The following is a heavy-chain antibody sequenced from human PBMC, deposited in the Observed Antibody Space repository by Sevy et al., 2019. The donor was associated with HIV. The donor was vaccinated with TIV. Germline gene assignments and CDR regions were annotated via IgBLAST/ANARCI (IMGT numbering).Heavy chain of an antibody. V-gene: IGHV3-30*02. D-gene: IGHD3-22*01. CDR1: GFTFSSYG. CDR3: ARLGRGYYDTGFDY. CDR2: IRYDGSNK. J-gene: IGHJ4*02. Sequence: GGSLRLSCVASGFTFSSYGMHWVRQAPGKGLEWVAFIRYDGSNKYYADSVKGRFTISRDNSKNTLYLQMNSLRAEDTAVYYCARLGRGYYDTGFDYWGQGTLVTVSS.